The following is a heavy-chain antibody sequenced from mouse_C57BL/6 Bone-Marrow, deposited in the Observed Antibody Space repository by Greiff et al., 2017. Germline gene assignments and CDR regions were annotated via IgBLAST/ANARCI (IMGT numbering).Heavy chain of an antibody. V-gene: IGHV1-64*01. D-gene: IGHD2-3*01. Sequence: VQLQQPGAELVKPGASVKLSCKASGYTFTSYWMHWVKQRPGQGLEWIGMIHPNSGSTNYNAKFQCKATLTVDKSSSTAYMQISSLTSEDSAVYYCAKWLLSYYAMDYWGQGTSVTVSS. J-gene: IGHJ4*01. CDR3: AKWLLSYYAMDY. CDR2: IHPNSGST. CDR1: GYTFTSYW.